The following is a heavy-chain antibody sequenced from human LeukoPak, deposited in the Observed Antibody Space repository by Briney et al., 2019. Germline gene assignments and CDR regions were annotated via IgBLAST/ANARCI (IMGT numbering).Heavy chain of an antibody. CDR3: ARGHYDSRGYSEPFDY. CDR1: GGSISSYY. V-gene: IGHV4-59*01. J-gene: IGHJ4*02. D-gene: IGHD3-22*01. CDR2: IYNTGST. Sequence: SETLSLTCTVPGGSISSYYWNCIRQPPGKGREWIGYIYNTGSTNYNPSLKSRVAISVDTSKNQFSLKLSSVTAADTAIYYCARGHYDSRGYSEPFDYWGQGTVVTVSS.